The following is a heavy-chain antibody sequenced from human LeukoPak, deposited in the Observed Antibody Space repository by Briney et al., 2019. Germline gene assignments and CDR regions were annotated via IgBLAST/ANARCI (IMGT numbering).Heavy chain of an antibody. D-gene: IGHD2-2*01. V-gene: IGHV4-34*01. Sequence: SETLSLTCAVYGGSFSGYYWSWIRQPPGKGLEWIGEINHSGSTNYNPSLKSRVTISLDTSKNQFSLKLSSVTAADTAVYYCASQGTSQYYYYYYGMDVWGQGTTVTVSS. CDR3: ASQGTSQYYYYYYGMDV. CDR1: GGSFSGYY. CDR2: INHSGST. J-gene: IGHJ6*02.